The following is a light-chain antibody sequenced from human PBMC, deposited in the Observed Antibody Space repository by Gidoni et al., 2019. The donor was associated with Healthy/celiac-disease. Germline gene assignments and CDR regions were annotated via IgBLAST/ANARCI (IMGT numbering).Light chain of an antibody. CDR3: QQYANPRT. CDR2: DAS. V-gene: IGKV1-33*01. J-gene: IGKJ2*01. CDR1: QGISSY. Sequence: DIQMTQSPSSLSASVGDRVTITCRASQGISSYLNWYQQKPGNAPKLLIDDASNLETGVPSRCSGSGSGTDFTFTISSLQPEDIATYYRQQYANPRTFGQGTKLEIK.